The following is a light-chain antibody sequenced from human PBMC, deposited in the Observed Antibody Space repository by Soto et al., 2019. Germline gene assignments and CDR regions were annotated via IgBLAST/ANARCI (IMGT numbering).Light chain of an antibody. CDR2: KAS. CDR3: QQYNSYWT. J-gene: IGKJ1*01. V-gene: IGKV1-5*03. Sequence: DIPMTQAPSTLSASVGDRVSITCRASQTINNLMAWYQQKPGKAPKLLIYKASSLESGVPSRFSGSGSGTEFTLTISSLQPDDFATYYCQQYNSYWTFGQGTKVDI. CDR1: QTINNL.